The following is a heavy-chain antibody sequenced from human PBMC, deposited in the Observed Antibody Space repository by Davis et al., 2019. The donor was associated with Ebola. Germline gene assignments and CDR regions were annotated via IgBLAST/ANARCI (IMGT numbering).Heavy chain of an antibody. Sequence: SETLSLTCTVSGDPVDSGRYCWSWVRQPPGKGPEWIGCIYNSGSTTYNPSLKSRVTISVDTSKNQFSLKLSSVTAADTAVYYCARDRGIAARFFDYWGQGTLVSVSS. CDR3: ARDRGIAARFFDY. D-gene: IGHD6-6*01. V-gene: IGHV4-61*01. CDR1: GDPVDSGRYC. J-gene: IGHJ4*02. CDR2: IYNSGST.